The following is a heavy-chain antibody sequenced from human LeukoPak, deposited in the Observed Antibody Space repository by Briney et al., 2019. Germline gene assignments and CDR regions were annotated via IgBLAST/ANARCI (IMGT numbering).Heavy chain of an antibody. D-gene: IGHD2-15*01. V-gene: IGHV1-24*01. CDR1: GYTLTELS. CDR3: ATDAGPIRCSGGSCYYYYGMDV. Sequence: ASVKVSCKVSGYTLTELSMHWVRQAPGKGLEWMGGFDPEDGETIYAQKFQGRVTMTEDTSTDTAYMELSSLRSEDTAVYYCATDAGPIRCSGGSCYYYYGMDVWGQGTTVTVSS. CDR2: FDPEDGET. J-gene: IGHJ6*02.